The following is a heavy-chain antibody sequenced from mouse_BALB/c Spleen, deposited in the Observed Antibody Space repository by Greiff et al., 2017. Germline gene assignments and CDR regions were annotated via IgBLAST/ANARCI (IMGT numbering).Heavy chain of an antibody. V-gene: IGHV5-4*02. Sequence: DVMLVESGGGLVKPGGSLKLSCAASGFTFSDYYMYWVRQTPEKRLEWVATISDGGSYTYYPDSVKGRFTISRDNAKNNLYLQMSSLKSEDTAMYYCARDKDGNYVDAMDYWGQGTSVTVSS. D-gene: IGHD2-1*01. J-gene: IGHJ4*01. CDR1: GFTFSDYY. CDR3: ARDKDGNYVDAMDY. CDR2: ISDGGSYT.